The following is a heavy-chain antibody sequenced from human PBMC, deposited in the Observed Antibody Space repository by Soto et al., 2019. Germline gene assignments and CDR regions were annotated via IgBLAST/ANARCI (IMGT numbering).Heavy chain of an antibody. J-gene: IGHJ3*02. CDR1: GFTFSSYS. CDR2: INSSSSYI. CDR3: ARDSLDAFDI. Sequence: GGSLRLSCAASGFTFSSYSMNWVRQAPGKGLEWVSSINSSSSYIYYADSVKGRFTISRDNAKNSLYLQMNSLRAEDTAVYYCARDSLDAFDIWGQGTMVTVSS. V-gene: IGHV3-21*01.